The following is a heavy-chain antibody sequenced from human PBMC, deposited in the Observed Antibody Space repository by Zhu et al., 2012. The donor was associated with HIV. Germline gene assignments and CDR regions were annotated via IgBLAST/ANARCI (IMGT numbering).Heavy chain of an antibody. V-gene: IGHV4-38-2*02. CDR3: ARGGYYYDTLGAFDL. CDR2: IYHSGTT. CDR1: GYSIRSGYY. J-gene: IGHJ3*01. D-gene: IGHD3-22*01. Sequence: QVQLQESGPGLVKPSKTLSLTCTVSGYSIRSGYYWGRIRQPPGKDLEWIGSIYHSGTTYYNPSLKSRVTISVDTSEKQFSLKLNSVTAADTAVYCCARGGYYYDTLGAFDLWAKGQWSPSRQ.